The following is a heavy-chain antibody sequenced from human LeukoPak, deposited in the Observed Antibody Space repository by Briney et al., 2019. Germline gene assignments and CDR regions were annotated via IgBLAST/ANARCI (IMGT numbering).Heavy chain of an antibody. Sequence: GGTLRLSCVVSGFSFSSYGMNWVRQAPGKGLEWVSYISSSGSTIYYADSVKGRFTISRDNAKNSLYLQMNSLRAEDTAVYYCAELGITMIGGVWGKGTTVTISS. J-gene: IGHJ6*04. CDR1: GFSFSSYG. CDR3: AELGITMIGGV. CDR2: ISSSGSTI. D-gene: IGHD3-10*02. V-gene: IGHV3-48*03.